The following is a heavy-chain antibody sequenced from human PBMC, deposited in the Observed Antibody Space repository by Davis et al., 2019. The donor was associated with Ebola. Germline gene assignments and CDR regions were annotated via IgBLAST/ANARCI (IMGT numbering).Heavy chain of an antibody. D-gene: IGHD3-10*01. CDR1: GDSVSSNSAA. CDR3: ARDRLLWFGELLTQYGMDV. Sequence: SQTLSLTCAISGDSVSSNSAAWNWIRQSPSRGLEWLGRTYYRSKWYNDYAVSVKSRITINPDTSKNQFSLQLNSVTPEDTAVYYCARDRLLWFGELLTQYGMDVWGQGTTVTVSS. V-gene: IGHV6-1*01. J-gene: IGHJ6*02. CDR2: TYYRSKWYN.